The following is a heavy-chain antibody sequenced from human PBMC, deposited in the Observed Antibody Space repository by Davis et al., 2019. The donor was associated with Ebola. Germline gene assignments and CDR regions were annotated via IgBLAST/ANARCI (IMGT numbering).Heavy chain of an antibody. D-gene: IGHD6-19*01. CDR2: ISGDGADI. CDR1: GFTFSTYA. Sequence: PGGSLRLSCAASGFTFSTYAMGWVRQAPGKGLEWVSVISGDGADIAYAVSVRGWLTISRDNSNNTLYLQMNSLRGEDTAVYYCALGWRSDFWGQGTLVTVSS. CDR3: ALGWRSDF. V-gene: IGHV3-23*01. J-gene: IGHJ4*02.